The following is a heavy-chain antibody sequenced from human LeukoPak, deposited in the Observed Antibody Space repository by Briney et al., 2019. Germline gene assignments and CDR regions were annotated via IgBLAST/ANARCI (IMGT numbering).Heavy chain of an antibody. D-gene: IGHD5-24*01. J-gene: IGHJ4*02. CDR1: GYILSDYW. Sequence: GEALKISCKTSGYILSDYWIGWVRQMPGKGLEWMGIIYPGDSDTRYNPSFQGQVTISVDKSIDTAYLQWSSLRAEDPAVYYCARADGYRYDYWGQGTLVTVSS. CDR3: ARADGYRYDY. CDR2: IYPGDSDT. V-gene: IGHV5-51*01.